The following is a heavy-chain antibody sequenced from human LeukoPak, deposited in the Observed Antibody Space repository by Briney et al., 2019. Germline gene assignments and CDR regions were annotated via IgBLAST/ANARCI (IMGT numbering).Heavy chain of an antibody. D-gene: IGHD6-6*01. CDR1: GYTFISFG. V-gene: IGHV1-18*01. J-gene: IGHJ4*02. CDR3: VRDLNSAARSFFDY. CDR2: ISGYTGNT. Sequence: ASVKVSYKASGYTFISFGFSWVRQAPGQGPEWMGWISGYTGNTNYAQRFQGRVTVTTDTSTSTAYMELRTLRSDDTAVYYCVRDLNSAARSFFDYWGPGTLVTVSS.